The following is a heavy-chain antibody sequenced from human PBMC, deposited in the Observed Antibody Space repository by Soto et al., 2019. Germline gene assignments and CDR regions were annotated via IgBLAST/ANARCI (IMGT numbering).Heavy chain of an antibody. D-gene: IGHD4-17*01. CDR1: GGSISSYY. CDR2: IYYSGST. CDR3: ARHDYGDYVDNWFDP. V-gene: IGHV4-59*08. Sequence: QVQLQESGPGLVKPSETLSLTCTVSGGSISSYYWSWIRQPPGKGLEWIGYIYYSGSTNYNPSLKSRVTISVDTSKNQFSLKLSSVTAADTAVYYCARHDYGDYVDNWFDPWGQGTLVTVSS. J-gene: IGHJ5*02.